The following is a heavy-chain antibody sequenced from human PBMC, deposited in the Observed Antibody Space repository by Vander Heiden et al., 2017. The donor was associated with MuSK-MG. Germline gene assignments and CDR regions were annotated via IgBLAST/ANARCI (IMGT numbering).Heavy chain of an antibody. CDR2: ITGNGRTI. V-gene: IGHV3-23*01. CDR3: ANYCSTTSCYPFHH. CDR1: GFNFATYA. Sequence: EVQLSQSGGGLVQPGGSLRLSCVASGFNFATYAMTWVRQGPGKGLEWVSVITGNGRTIYYADSVKGRFTISRDNSKKTLYLQMNSLRAEDTAVYYCANYCSTTSCYPFHHWGQGTLVTVSS. D-gene: IGHD2-2*01. J-gene: IGHJ1*01.